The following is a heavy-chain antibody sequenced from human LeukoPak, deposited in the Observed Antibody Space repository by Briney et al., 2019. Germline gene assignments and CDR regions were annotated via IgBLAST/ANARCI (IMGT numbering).Heavy chain of an antibody. CDR2: IYYSGTT. J-gene: IGHJ4*02. CDR1: GGSISSSSYY. V-gene: IGHV4-39*07. Sequence: PSETLSLTCTVSGGSISSSSYYWGWIRQPPGKGLEWIGSIYYSGTTNYNPSLKSRVTISVDTSKSQFSLKLSSVTAADTAIYYCARNIVGPRQADYWGQGTLVTVSS. CDR3: ARNIVGPRQADY. D-gene: IGHD1-26*01.